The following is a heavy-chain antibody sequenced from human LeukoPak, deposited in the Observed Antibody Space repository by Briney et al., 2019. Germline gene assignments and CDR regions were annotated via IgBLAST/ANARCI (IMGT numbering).Heavy chain of an antibody. D-gene: IGHD1-26*01. V-gene: IGHV3-30-3*01. CDR2: ISYDGSNK. CDR1: GFTFSSYA. Sequence: GRSLRLSCAASGFTFSSYAMHWVRQAPGKGLEWVAVISYDGSNKYYADSVKGRFTISRDNSKNTLYLQMNSLRSDDTAVYYCARDVMEEVSGSYDRFDYWGQGTLVTVSS. CDR3: ARDVMEEVSGSYDRFDY. J-gene: IGHJ4*02.